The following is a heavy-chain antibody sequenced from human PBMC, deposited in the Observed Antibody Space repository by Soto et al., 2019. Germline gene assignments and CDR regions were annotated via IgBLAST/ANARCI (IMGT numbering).Heavy chain of an antibody. J-gene: IGHJ5*02. D-gene: IGHD4-17*01. Sequence: GGSLRLSCAASGFTFSDYYMSWIRQTPGKGLEWVSYISSSGSTMYYADSLKGRFTISRDNVKNSLFLQMNSLRVEDTAVYYCAGVTVTLSNWFDPWGQGTLVTVSS. CDR2: ISSSGSTM. V-gene: IGHV3-11*01. CDR1: GFTFSDYY. CDR3: AGVTVTLSNWFDP.